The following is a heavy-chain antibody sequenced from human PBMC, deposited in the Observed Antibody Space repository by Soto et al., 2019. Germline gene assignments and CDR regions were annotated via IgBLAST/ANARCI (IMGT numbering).Heavy chain of an antibody. CDR3: AHTAVFAMGGYAFDF. V-gene: IGHV2-5*02. Sequence: QITLKESGPTLVQPTQTLTLTCSFSGFSLNTSGVGVGWIRQPPGKALEWLSLIYWDDDKHYSPSLKTRLTITKEHSNTQVVLTMTNLDPVDIATYYCAHTAVFAMGGYAFDFGGQGTLVTVSS. J-gene: IGHJ3*01. CDR1: GFSLNTSGVG. CDR2: IYWDDDK. D-gene: IGHD3-10*02.